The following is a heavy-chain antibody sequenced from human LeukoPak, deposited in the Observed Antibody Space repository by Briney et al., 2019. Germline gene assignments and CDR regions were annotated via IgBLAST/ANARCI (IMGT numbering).Heavy chain of an antibody. D-gene: IGHD3-22*01. CDR2: IYRGGST. V-gene: IGHV3-53*01. CDR3: ATYSSLDY. Sequence: GGSLRLSCAASGLTVSNNYMSWVRQAPGKGLEWVSLIYRGGSTYYADSVKGRFTISRDNSKNTLYLQMNSLRAEDTAVYYCATYSSLDYWGQGTLVTVSS. CDR1: GLTVSNNY. J-gene: IGHJ4*02.